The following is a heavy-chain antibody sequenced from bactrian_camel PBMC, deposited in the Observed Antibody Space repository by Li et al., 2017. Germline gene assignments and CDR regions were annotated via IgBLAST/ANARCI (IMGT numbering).Heavy chain of an antibody. CDR2: IYTGGGGGLT. J-gene: IGHJ4*01. D-gene: IGHD3*01. V-gene: IGHV3S1*01. CDR3: AADSPTARADVRTLYAMY. Sequence: HVQLVESGGGLVQPGGSLRLSCAASGYAGSRYCMGWFRQAPGKEREGVAQIYTGGGGGLTYYADSVKGRFTISKANAKDTLYLQMNNLKPEDTAVYYCAADSPTARADVRTLYAMYLGQGTQVTVS. CDR1: GYAGSRYC.